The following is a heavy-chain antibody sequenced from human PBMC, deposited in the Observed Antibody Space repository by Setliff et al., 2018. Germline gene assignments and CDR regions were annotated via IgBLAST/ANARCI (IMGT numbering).Heavy chain of an antibody. V-gene: IGHV5-51*01. J-gene: IGHJ5*02. CDR3: ARRRGSGSFVNWFDP. Sequence: GESLKISCKGSGYSFTSYWIGWVRQMPGKGLEWMGIMYPGDSDTRYSPSFQGQVTISADKSISTAYLQWSSLKASDTAMYYCARRRGSGSFVNWFDPWGQGTLVTVLL. CDR2: MYPGDSDT. D-gene: IGHD3-10*01. CDR1: GYSFTSYW.